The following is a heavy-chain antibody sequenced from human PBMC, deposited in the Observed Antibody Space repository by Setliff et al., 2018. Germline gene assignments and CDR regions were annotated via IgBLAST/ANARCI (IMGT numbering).Heavy chain of an antibody. CDR2: INHNGGT. J-gene: IGHJ4*02. V-gene: IGHV4-34*01. CDR3: ARRSSFWSGYFDY. CDR1: GGSFSGYY. D-gene: IGHD3-3*01. Sequence: PSETLSLTCAVYGGSFSGYYWSWIRQPPGRGLEWIGEINHNGGTNYNPSLKSRVTISIHTSKNQFSLNLSSVTAADTAVYYCARRSSFWSGYFDYWGQGTLVTVS.